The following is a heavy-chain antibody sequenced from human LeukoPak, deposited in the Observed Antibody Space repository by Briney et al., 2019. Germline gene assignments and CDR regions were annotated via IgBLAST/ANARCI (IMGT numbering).Heavy chain of an antibody. CDR1: GGSISSYY. V-gene: IGHV4-4*07. CDR2: IYTSGST. Sequence: SETLSLACTVSGGSISSYYWSRIRQPAGKGLEWIGRIYTSGSTNYNPSLKSRVTISVDTSKNQFSLKLSSVTAADTAVYYCARVPPARYYYYYYMDVWGKGTTVTVSS. J-gene: IGHJ6*03. CDR3: ARVPPARYYYYYYMDV.